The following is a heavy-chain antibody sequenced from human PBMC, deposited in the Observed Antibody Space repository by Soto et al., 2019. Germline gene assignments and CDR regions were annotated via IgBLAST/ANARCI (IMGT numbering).Heavy chain of an antibody. D-gene: IGHD6-13*01. J-gene: IGHJ5*02. CDR1: GYTFTSDD. V-gene: IGHV1-8*01. Sequence: QVQLVQSGAEVKKPGASVKVSCKASGYTFTSDDINWVRQATGQGLEWMGWLNPYSGDTGYAQKFLARVTLTRDTSIGTAYMELSSLRPEDTAVYYCARGVAAAGTDWFDPWGQGTLVTVSS. CDR3: ARGVAAAGTDWFDP. CDR2: LNPYSGDT.